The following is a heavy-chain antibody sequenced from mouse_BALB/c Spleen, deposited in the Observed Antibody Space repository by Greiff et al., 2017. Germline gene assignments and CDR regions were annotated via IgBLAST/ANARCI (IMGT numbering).Heavy chain of an antibody. J-gene: IGHJ4*01. CDR3: ARSYYGNYGAMDY. D-gene: IGHD2-1*01. V-gene: IGHV5-17*02. CDR1: GFTFSSFG. Sequence: VQLKESGGGLVQPGGSRKLSCAASGFTFSSFGMHWVRQAPEKGLEWVAYISSGSSTIYYADTVKGRFTISRDNPKNTLFLQMTSLRSEDTAMYYCARSYYGNYGAMDYWGQGTSVTVSS. CDR2: ISSGSSTI.